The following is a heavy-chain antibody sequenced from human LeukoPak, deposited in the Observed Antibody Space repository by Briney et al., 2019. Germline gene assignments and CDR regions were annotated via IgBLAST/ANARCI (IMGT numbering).Heavy chain of an antibody. D-gene: IGHD6-13*01. CDR1: GGSISDSY. CDR2: VYISGST. J-gene: IGHJ4*02. Sequence: PSETLSLTCTVSGGSISDSYWSWIRQPAGGGLEWIGRVYISGSTNYNPSLKSRVTMSVDTSKNQFSLKLSSVTAADRAVYYCARGAAGPGLAYFDYWGQGTLVSVSS. CDR3: ARGAAGPGLAYFDY. V-gene: IGHV4-4*07.